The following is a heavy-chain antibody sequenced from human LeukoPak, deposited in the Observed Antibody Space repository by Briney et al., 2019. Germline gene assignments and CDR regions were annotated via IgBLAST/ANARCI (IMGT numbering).Heavy chain of an antibody. Sequence: GGSLRLSCAASGFTFSTFGMHWLRQAPGKGLEWVAGIWRDGSRKHYGDSVKGRLTISRDNSNNTLFLQMNSLRAEDTAVYYCAREASGYSRVFWGQGTLVIVSS. J-gene: IGHJ4*02. CDR2: IWRDGSRK. D-gene: IGHD3-3*01. CDR1: GFTFSTFG. CDR3: AREASGYSRVF. V-gene: IGHV3-33*01.